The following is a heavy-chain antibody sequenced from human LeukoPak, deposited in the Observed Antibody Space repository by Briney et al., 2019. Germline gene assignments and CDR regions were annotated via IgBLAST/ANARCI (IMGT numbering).Heavy chain of an antibody. V-gene: IGHV1-18*01. CDR2: RSIYNGNT. CDR1: GYDFINYG. Sequence: DSVKVSCKASGYDFINYGISWVRQAPGQGLEWMGWRSIYNGNTDYKLQGRVTMTTDTSTSTAYMELRSLRSDDTAVYYCARSWAMVSADDYWGQGTLVTVSS. CDR3: ARSWAMVSADDY. J-gene: IGHJ4*02. D-gene: IGHD5-18*01.